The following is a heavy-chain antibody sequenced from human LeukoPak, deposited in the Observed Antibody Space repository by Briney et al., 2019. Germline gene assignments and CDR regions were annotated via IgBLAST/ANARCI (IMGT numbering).Heavy chain of an antibody. Sequence: ASVTVSCKASGYTFTSYYMHWVRQAPGQGLEWMGIINPSGGSTSYAQKFQGRVTITTDESTSTAYMELSSLRSEDTAVYYCARAGLRDGYNTFDYWGQGTLVTVSS. J-gene: IGHJ4*02. CDR1: GYTFTSYY. V-gene: IGHV1-46*01. CDR2: INPSGGST. CDR3: ARAGLRDGYNTFDY. D-gene: IGHD5-24*01.